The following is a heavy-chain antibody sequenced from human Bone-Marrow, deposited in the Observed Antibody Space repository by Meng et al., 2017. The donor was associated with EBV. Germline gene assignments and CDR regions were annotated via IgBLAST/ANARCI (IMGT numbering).Heavy chain of an antibody. D-gene: IGHD3-22*01. J-gene: IGHJ5*02. Sequence: QPPRQGSGPGLVKPSETLSLTFTVSGGSISSSSYYWGWIRQPPGKGLEWIGSIYYSGSTYYNPSLKSRVTISVDTSKNQFSLKLSSVTAADTAVYYCASRYYYDSSGYYYAWGQGTLVTVSS. CDR2: IYYSGST. CDR3: ASRYYYDSSGYYYA. CDR1: GGSISSSSYY. V-gene: IGHV4-39*01.